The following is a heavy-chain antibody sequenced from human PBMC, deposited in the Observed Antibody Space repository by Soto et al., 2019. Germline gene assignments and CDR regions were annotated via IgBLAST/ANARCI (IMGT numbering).Heavy chain of an antibody. V-gene: IGHV3-49*03. CDR1: GFTFGDYA. Sequence: LRLSCTASGFTFGDYAMSWFRQAPGKGLEWVGFIRSKAYGGTTEYAASVKGRFTISRDDSKSIAYLQMNSLKTEDTAVYYCTREPTPTLLWFGELFAPFDYWGQGTLVTVSS. CDR3: TREPTPTLLWFGELFAPFDY. J-gene: IGHJ4*02. D-gene: IGHD3-10*01. CDR2: IRSKAYGGTT.